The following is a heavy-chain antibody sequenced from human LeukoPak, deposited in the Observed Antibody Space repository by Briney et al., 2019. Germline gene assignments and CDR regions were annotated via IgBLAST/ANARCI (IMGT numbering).Heavy chain of an antibody. CDR3: ARYVTGAFDI. D-gene: IGHD2-21*02. CDR2: TFYRSKWYN. Sequence: SQTLSLTCAISGDSVSSNSATWNWIRQSPSRGLGWLGRTFYRSKWYNEYAVSVKSRIIVNPDTSTNHFSLQLNSVAPEDTAVYYCARYVTGAFDIWGLGTIVTVSS. J-gene: IGHJ3*02. V-gene: IGHV6-1*01. CDR1: GDSVSSNSAT.